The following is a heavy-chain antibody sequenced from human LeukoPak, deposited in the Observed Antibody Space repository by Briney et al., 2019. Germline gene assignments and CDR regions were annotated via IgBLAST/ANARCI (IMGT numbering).Heavy chain of an antibody. Sequence: SQTLSLTCTVSGGSISSGSYYWSWIRQPAGKGLEWIGRIYTSGSTNYNPSLKSRVTISVDTSKNQFSLKLSSVTAADTAVYYCASGHCSSTSCLDYWGQGTLVTVSS. D-gene: IGHD2-2*01. V-gene: IGHV4-61*02. J-gene: IGHJ4*02. CDR2: IYTSGST. CDR1: GGSISSGSYY. CDR3: ASGHCSSTSCLDY.